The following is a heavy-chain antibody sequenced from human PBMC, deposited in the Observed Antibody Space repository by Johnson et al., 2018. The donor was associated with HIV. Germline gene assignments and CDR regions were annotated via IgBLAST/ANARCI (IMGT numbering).Heavy chain of an antibody. CDR1: GFTFSSYA. V-gene: IGHV3-30-3*01. J-gene: IGHJ3*02. CDR3: AKAVTGEGAFDI. Sequence: QVQLVESGGGVVQPGRSLRLSCAASGFTFSSYAMHWVRQAPGKGLEWVAVISYDGSNKYYADSVKGRFTISRDNSKNTLYLQMNSLRAEDTAVYYCAKAVTGEGAFDIWGQGTMVTVSS. D-gene: IGHD7-27*01. CDR2: ISYDGSNK.